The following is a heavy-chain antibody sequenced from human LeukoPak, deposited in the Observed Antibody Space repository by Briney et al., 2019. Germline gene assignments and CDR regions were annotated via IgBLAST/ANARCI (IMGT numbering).Heavy chain of an antibody. CDR1: GYTFTSYG. CDR3: AREVEMATSYYYYYGMDV. J-gene: IGHJ6*02. CDR2: ISAYNGNT. D-gene: IGHD5-12*01. V-gene: IGHV1-18*01. Sequence: GASVKVSCKASGYTFTSYGISWVRQAPGQGLEWMGWISAYNGNTNYAQKLQGRVTMTTDTSTSTAYMELRSLRSDDTAVYYCAREVEMATSYYYYYGMDVWGQGTTVTVSS.